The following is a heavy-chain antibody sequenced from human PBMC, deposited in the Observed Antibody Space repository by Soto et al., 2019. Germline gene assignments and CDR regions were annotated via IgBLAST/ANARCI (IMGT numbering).Heavy chain of an antibody. V-gene: IGHV3-33*08. CDR1: GFTFSSYA. CDR3: ARDWGTGTYYFDY. Sequence: GGSLRLSCSASGFTFSSYAMHWVRQAPGKGLEWVAVIWYDGGNKYYADSVKGRFTISRDNSKNTLYLQMNSLRAEDTAVYYCARDWGTGTYYFDYWGQGTLVTVSS. D-gene: IGHD1-1*01. CDR2: IWYDGGNK. J-gene: IGHJ4*02.